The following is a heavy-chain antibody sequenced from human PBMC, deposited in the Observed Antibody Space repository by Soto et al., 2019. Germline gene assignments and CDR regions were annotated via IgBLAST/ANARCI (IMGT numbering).Heavy chain of an antibody. CDR1: GYTFTSYG. V-gene: IGHV1-18*01. D-gene: IGHD2-2*01. J-gene: IGHJ6*02. Sequence: ASVKVSCKASGYTFTSYGISWVRQAPGQGLERMGWISAYNGNTNYAQKHQGRVTMTTDTSTSTAYMELRSLRSDDTAVYYCARDSRVVVVPARYGMDVWGQGTTVTVSS. CDR3: ARDSRVVVVPARYGMDV. CDR2: ISAYNGNT.